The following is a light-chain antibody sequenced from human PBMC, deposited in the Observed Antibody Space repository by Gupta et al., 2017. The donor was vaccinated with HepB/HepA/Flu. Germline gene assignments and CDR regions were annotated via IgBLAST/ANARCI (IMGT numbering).Light chain of an antibody. CDR1: QSVSSIF. J-gene: IGKJ1*01. CDR3: QQYDSSPWT. CDR2: GTS. V-gene: IGKV3-20*01. Sequence: DIVLTQSPGILSLSPGERATLSCRASQSVSSIFLAWYQQRPGQTPRLLIYGTSTRATGVPDRFGGSGSGTDFTLTINRLEPEDFAVYYCQQYDSSPWTFGQGTKVEIK.